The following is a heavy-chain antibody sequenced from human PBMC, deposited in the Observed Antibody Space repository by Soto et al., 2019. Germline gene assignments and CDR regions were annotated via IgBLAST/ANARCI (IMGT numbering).Heavy chain of an antibody. J-gene: IGHJ5*02. CDR1: GGTFSSYA. V-gene: IGHV1-69*01. D-gene: IGHD2-2*01. Sequence: QVQLVQSGAEVKKPGSSVKVSCKASGGTFSSYAISWVRQAPGQGLEWMGGIIPIFGTANYAQKFQGRVTITAAESPITAYMELSSLRSEDTAVYYCARVPCSSTSCYHNWFDPWGQGTLITVSS. CDR3: ARVPCSSTSCYHNWFDP. CDR2: IIPIFGTA.